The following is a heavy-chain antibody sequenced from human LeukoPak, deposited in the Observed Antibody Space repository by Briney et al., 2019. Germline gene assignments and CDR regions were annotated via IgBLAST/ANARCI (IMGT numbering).Heavy chain of an antibody. CDR1: GGTFSSYA. Sequence: SVKVSCKASGGTFSSYAISWVRQAPGQGLEWMGGIIPIFGTANYAQKFQGRVTITADESTSTAYMELSSLRSEDTAVYYCARDQGYRYGYGDFDYWGQGTLDTVSS. V-gene: IGHV1-69*13. CDR3: ARDQGYRYGYGDFDY. J-gene: IGHJ4*02. CDR2: IIPIFGTA. D-gene: IGHD5-18*01.